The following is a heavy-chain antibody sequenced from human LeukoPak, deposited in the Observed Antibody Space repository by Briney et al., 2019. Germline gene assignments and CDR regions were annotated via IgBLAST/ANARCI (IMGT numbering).Heavy chain of an antibody. V-gene: IGHV4-34*01. Sequence: PSETLSLTCAVYGGSFSDNYWSWTRQPPGKGLEWIGEINHSGSTNYNPSLKSRVTISVDTSKNQFSLKLSSVTAADTAVYYCARVGFVVVPAIRNGWFEPWGRGTLVTVSS. J-gene: IGHJ5*02. CDR3: ARVGFVVVPAIRNGWFEP. D-gene: IGHD2-21*02. CDR2: INHSGST. CDR1: GGSFSDNY.